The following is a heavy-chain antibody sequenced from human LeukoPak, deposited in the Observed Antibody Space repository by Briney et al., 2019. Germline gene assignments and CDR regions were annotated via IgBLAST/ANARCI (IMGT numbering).Heavy chain of an antibody. Sequence: SVRVSCKASGGTFSSYAISWVRQALGQGLEWMGRIIPILGIANYAQKFQGRVTITADKSTSAAYMELSSLRSEDTAVYYCARDLNWNYRDYYYYYGMDVWGQGTTVTVSS. V-gene: IGHV1-69*04. D-gene: IGHD1-7*01. CDR2: IIPILGIA. CDR3: ARDLNWNYRDYYYYYGMDV. J-gene: IGHJ6*02. CDR1: GGTFSSYA.